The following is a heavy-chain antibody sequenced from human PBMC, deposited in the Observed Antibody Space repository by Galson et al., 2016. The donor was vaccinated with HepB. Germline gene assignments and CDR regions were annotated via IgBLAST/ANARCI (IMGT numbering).Heavy chain of an antibody. CDR3: AKVTTMIVVYYYAMDV. Sequence: SLRLSCAASGFTFSTYAMNWVRRAPGKGQEWVSGISGGGGNTYYADSVKGRFTISKDNSKNTLYLQMHSLRAEDTAVYYCAKVTTMIVVYYYAMDVWGQGTTVTVSS. D-gene: IGHD3-22*01. J-gene: IGHJ6*02. CDR2: ISGGGGNT. CDR1: GFTFSTYA. V-gene: IGHV3-23*01.